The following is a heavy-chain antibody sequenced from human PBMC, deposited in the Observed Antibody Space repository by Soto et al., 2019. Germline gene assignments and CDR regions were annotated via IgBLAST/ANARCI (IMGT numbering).Heavy chain of an antibody. Sequence: EVKLVESGGNLVQPGGSLRLSCAASGFTFSSHWMHWVRQAPGKGLVWVSRINSDGSTITYADSVKGRFTTSRDNAKNTLYLQMNSLRVEDTAVYYCARMFYWEGSVDRHFDYWGQGALVTVSS. CDR3: ARMFYWEGSVDRHFDY. CDR2: INSDGSTI. D-gene: IGHD3-9*01. V-gene: IGHV3-74*03. J-gene: IGHJ4*02. CDR1: GFTFSSHW.